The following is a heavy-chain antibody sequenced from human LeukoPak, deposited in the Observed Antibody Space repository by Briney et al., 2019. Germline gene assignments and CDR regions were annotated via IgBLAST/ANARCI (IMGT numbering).Heavy chain of an antibody. V-gene: IGHV3-11*06. J-gene: IGHJ4*02. CDR2: ISGSGSDT. CDR3: ARVGSIAAAGTPDY. D-gene: IGHD6-13*01. CDR1: GFIFSDCY. Sequence: GGSLRLSCAASGFIFSDCYMTWIRQAPGKGLEWLSYISGSGSDTNYADSVKGRFTTSRDNAKNSLYLQMNSLRAEDTAVYYCARVGSIAAAGTPDYWGQGTLVTVSS.